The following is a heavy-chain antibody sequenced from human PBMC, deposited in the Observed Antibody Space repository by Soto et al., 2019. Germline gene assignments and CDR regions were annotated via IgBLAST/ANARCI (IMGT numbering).Heavy chain of an antibody. V-gene: IGHV3-21*01. Sequence: GGSVRLSRTASGFIFSDYSMHWVRQAPGKGLEWVSSLCSRSSYIYYADSVKGRFTISRDNAKNSLYLQMNSLRAEDTAVYYCARDLSQYGDYVDCWGQGT. CDR1: GFIFSDYS. J-gene: IGHJ4*02. CDR3: ARDLSQYGDYVDC. D-gene: IGHD4-17*01. CDR2: LCSRSSYI.